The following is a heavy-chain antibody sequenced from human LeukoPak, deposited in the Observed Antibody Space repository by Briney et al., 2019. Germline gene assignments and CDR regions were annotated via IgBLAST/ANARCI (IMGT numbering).Heavy chain of an antibody. J-gene: IGHJ4*02. CDR1: RGSISSYY. CDR3: ARIMGSGWYPLDY. D-gene: IGHD6-19*01. Sequence: PSETLSLTCTVPRGSISSYYWTWIRQPPGKGLEWIGYIYYSGSTNYSPSLKSRVTISVDTSKNQFSLRLNSVTAADTAVYYCARIMGSGWYPLDYWGQGTLVTVSS. V-gene: IGHV4-59*01. CDR2: IYYSGST.